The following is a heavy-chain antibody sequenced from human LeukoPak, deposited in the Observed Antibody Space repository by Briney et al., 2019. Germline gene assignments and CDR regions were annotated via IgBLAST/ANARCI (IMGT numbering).Heavy chain of an antibody. V-gene: IGHV4-38-2*01. D-gene: IGHD3-22*01. CDR1: GYSIRGGYY. Sequence: PSETLPLTCAVSGYSIRGGYYWGWIRQSPGKGLEGIATIFHSGSIYYNPSLKSRVTLSVDTSKHQFSLKLNSVTAADTAVYYCARMGVSYYYDSSTYYPVAFDVWGQGTMVTVSS. CDR2: IFHSGSI. J-gene: IGHJ3*01. CDR3: ARMGVSYYYDSSTYYPVAFDV.